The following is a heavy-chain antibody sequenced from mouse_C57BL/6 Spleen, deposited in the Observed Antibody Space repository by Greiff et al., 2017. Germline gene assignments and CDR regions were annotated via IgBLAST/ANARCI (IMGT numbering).Heavy chain of an antibody. J-gene: IGHJ4*01. CDR2: ISDGGSYT. CDR1: GFTFSSYA. D-gene: IGHD2-4*01. Sequence: DVQLVESGGGLVKPGGSLKLSCAASGFTFSSYAMSWVRQTPEKRLEWVATISDGGSYTYYPDNVKGRFTISRDNAKNNLYLQMSQLKSEDTAMYYCARDDDYDEGYAMDYWGQGTSVTVSS. V-gene: IGHV5-4*01. CDR3: ARDDDYDEGYAMDY.